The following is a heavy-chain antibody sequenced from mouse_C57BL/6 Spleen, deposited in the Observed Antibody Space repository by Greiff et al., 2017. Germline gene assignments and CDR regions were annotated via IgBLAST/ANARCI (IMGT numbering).Heavy chain of an antibody. CDR3: AYYGSSYAMDY. D-gene: IGHD1-1*01. CDR2: INPSSGYT. J-gene: IGHJ4*01. CDR1: GYTFTSYT. Sequence: VQLQQSGAELARPGASVKMSCKASGYTFTSYTMHWVKQRPGQGLEWIGYINPSSGYTKYNQKFKDKATLTADKSSSTAYMQLSSLTSGDSAVYYCAYYGSSYAMDYWGQGTSGTVSS. V-gene: IGHV1-4*01.